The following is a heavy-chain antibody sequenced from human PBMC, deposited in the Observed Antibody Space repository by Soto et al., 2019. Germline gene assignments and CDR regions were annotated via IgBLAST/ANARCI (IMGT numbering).Heavy chain of an antibody. D-gene: IGHD3-10*01. CDR3: ARDFSGPMDY. CDR2: VYPSGGST. V-gene: IGHV1-46*01. J-gene: IGHJ4*02. Sequence: ASVKVSCKASGYTFTKYYMHWVRQAPGQGLEWMGIVYPSGGSTRNAQKFQGRVTMTRDTSTSTVYMELSSLRSEDTAVYYCARDFSGPMDYWGRGTLVTVS. CDR1: GYTFTKYY.